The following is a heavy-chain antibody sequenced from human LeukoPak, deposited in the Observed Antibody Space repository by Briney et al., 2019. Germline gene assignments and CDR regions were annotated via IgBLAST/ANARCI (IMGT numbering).Heavy chain of an antibody. V-gene: IGHV4-34*01. D-gene: IGHD6-6*01. Sequence: PSETLSLTCAVYGGGFRGYYWRWIRQPPGKGREWVGEINHSGSTNYNPSLKSRVTISVDTSKNQFSLKLSSVTAADTAVYYCASQQLVPPHKIFDYWGQGTLVTVSS. CDR2: INHSGST. J-gene: IGHJ4*02. CDR1: GGGFRGYY. CDR3: ASQQLVPPHKIFDY.